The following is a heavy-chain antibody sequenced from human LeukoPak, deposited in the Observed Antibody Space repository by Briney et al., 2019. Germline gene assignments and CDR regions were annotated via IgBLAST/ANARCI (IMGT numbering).Heavy chain of an antibody. Sequence: GESLQISCKGSGYSFTSYWIGWVRQVPGKGLEWMGIIYPGDSDTRYSPSFQGQVTISAAKSISTAYLQWSSLKASATAMYYCARPGAGQLWSFDYWGQGTLVTVSS. D-gene: IGHD5-18*01. V-gene: IGHV5-51*01. CDR2: IYPGDSDT. CDR3: ARPGAGQLWSFDY. J-gene: IGHJ4*02. CDR1: GYSFTSYW.